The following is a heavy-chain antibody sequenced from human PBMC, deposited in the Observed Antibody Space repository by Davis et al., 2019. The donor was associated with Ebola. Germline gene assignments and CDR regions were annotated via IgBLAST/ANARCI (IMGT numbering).Heavy chain of an antibody. J-gene: IGHJ6*02. Sequence: AASVKVFCKASGYTFTSYGISWVRQAPGQGLEWMGRIIPILGIANYAQKFQGRVTITADKSTSTAYMELSSLRSEDTAVYYCARAGTTVNHYYYYGMDVWGQGTTVTVS. CDR2: IIPILGIA. CDR1: GYTFTSYG. CDR3: ARAGTTVNHYYYYGMDV. V-gene: IGHV1-69*04. D-gene: IGHD4-17*01.